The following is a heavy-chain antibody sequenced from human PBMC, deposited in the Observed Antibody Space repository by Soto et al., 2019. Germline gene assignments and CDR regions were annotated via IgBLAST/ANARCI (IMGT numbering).Heavy chain of an antibody. CDR1: GFKFSDYW. Sequence: DVQLVESGGGLVQPGRSLRLSCAASGFKFSDYWMSWVRQAPGKGLEWVGNIKHDTSEAHYADSVKGRFTITRDNIKIFLFLQMIGLRSDDTASYYCARDGLLFSGPYRPSRFDYWGLGTLVTVSS. CDR2: IKHDTSEA. CDR3: ARDGLLFSGPYRPSRFDY. J-gene: IGHJ4*02. D-gene: IGHD3-16*02. V-gene: IGHV3-7*03.